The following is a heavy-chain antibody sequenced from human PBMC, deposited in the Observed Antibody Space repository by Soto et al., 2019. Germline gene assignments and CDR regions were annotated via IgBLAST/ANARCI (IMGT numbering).Heavy chain of an antibody. CDR3: ARGGTAGYDFWSNPRGDWLAS. V-gene: IGHV1-8*01. J-gene: IGHJ5*01. CDR2: MSPRTGVT. CDR1: GYNFINYD. Sequence: QEQLLQSGAEVRRPGASVTVSCKASGYNFINYDISWVRQAAGQGLEWMGWMSPRTGVTKTTYFPDFQHILSMTWATSLTTASLEVRPLTSDDTAVYFCARGGTAGYDFWSNPRGDWLASWGQGTLVTVSS. D-gene: IGHD3-3*01.